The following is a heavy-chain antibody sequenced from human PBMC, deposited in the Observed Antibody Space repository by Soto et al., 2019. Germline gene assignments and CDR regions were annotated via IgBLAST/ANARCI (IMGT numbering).Heavy chain of an antibody. V-gene: IGHV3-23*01. CDR2: VSGDGFTA. D-gene: IGHD3-10*01. J-gene: IGHJ2*01. Sequence: EVQLLESGGGLVQPGGSLRLSCDGSGFTFPNYGLTWVRQAPGQGLEWVSSVSGDGFTAYYADSVKGRFTISRDNSENAGYVQVNRLRAEDTAVYYCAKESSVASCGEFWFFDLWCRGAPVTVSS. CDR3: AKESSVASCGEFWFFDL. CDR1: GFTFPNYG.